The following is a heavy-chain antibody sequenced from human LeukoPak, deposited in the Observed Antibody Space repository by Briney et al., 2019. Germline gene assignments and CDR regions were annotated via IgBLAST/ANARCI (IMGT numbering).Heavy chain of an antibody. D-gene: IGHD6-13*01. J-gene: IGHJ4*02. CDR3: ARTIAAAGTAREY. V-gene: IGHV1-69*13. CDR1: GGTFISYA. Sequence: AASVKVSCTASGGTFISYAISWVRQAPGQGLEWMGGIIPIFGTANYAQKFQGRVTITADESTSTAYMELSSLRPEDTAVYYCARTIAAAGTAREYWGQGTLVTVSS. CDR2: IIPIFGTA.